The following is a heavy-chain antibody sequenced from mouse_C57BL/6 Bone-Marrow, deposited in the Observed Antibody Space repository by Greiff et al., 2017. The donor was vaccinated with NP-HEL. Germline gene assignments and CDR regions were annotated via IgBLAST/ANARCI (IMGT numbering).Heavy chain of an antibody. CDR2: ITPDGSST. CDR1: GFTFSDYY. J-gene: IGHJ4*01. V-gene: IGHV5-16*01. CDR3: ARWLHPYAMGY. Sequence: EVKVVESEGGLVQPGSSMKLSCTASGFTFSDYYMAWVRQVPEKGLDWVANITPDGSSTYYLDYLKSRFIISRDNAKNILYLQMSSLKSEDAATYYCARWLHPYAMGYWGQGTSVTVSS. D-gene: IGHD2-2*01.